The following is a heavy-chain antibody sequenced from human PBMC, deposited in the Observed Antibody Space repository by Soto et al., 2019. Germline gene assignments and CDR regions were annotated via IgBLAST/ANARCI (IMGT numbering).Heavy chain of an antibody. Sequence: PSETLSLTCAVYGGSFSGYYWSWIRQAPGKGLEWIGEINHSGSTNYNPSLKSRVSISVDTSKNQFSLSLSSVTAADTAIFYCTRGVWQVRFDYWARGTPVTVSS. D-gene: IGHD6-19*01. CDR3: TRGVWQVRFDY. J-gene: IGHJ4*02. CDR2: INHSGST. CDR1: GGSFSGYY. V-gene: IGHV4-34*01.